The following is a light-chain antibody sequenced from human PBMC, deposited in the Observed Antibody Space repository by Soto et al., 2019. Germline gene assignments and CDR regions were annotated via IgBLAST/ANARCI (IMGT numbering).Light chain of an antibody. CDR1: QSISSW. Sequence: DIQMTQSPSTLSASVGDRVTITCRASQSISSWLAWYQQKPGKAPKLLIYDASSLESGVPSRFSGSGSETEFTLTISSLQPEDFATYYCQQLNNYPRTFGQGTKVDIK. J-gene: IGKJ1*01. CDR2: DAS. V-gene: IGKV1-5*01. CDR3: QQLNNYPRT.